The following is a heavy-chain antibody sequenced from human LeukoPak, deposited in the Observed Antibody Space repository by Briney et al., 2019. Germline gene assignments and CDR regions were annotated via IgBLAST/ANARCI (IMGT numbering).Heavy chain of an antibody. J-gene: IGHJ3*02. CDR1: GFTFDDYA. D-gene: IGHD2-15*01. Sequence: PGRSLRLSCAVSGFTFDDYAMHWVRQAPGKGLEWVSGISWNSGSIGYADSVKGRFTISRDNAKNSLYLQMNSLRAEDTALYYCAKDMNYWSGGSCYGPYDAFDIWGQGTMVTVSS. CDR2: ISWNSGSI. CDR3: AKDMNYWSGGSCYGPYDAFDI. V-gene: IGHV3-9*01.